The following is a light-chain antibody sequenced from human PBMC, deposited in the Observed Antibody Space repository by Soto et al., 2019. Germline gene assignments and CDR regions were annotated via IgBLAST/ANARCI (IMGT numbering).Light chain of an antibody. CDR2: DVT. Sequence: QSVLAQPASVSGSPGQSITIFCTGTSSDVGSYNYVSWYQQHPGRAPKLMIYDVTNRPSGVSNRFSGSKSGSTASLTISGLQAEDEADYFCTSYTTTSTYVFGTGTKLTVL. CDR3: TSYTTTSTYV. CDR1: SSDVGSYNY. V-gene: IGLV2-14*03. J-gene: IGLJ1*01.